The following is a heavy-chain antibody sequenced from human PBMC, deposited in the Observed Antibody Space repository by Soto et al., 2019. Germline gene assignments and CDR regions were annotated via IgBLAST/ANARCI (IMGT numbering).Heavy chain of an antibody. CDR1: GFTFSSYA. D-gene: IGHD2-2*01. Sequence: SLRLSCAASGFTFSSYAMTWVRQAPGKGLEWVSSISWNSGSIGYADSVKGRFTISRDNAKNSLSLQMNSLRAEDTALYYCSRTTLGDCNSTSCYGSYYYGMDVWGQGTTVTVSS. V-gene: IGHV3-9*01. J-gene: IGHJ6*02. CDR2: ISWNSGSI. CDR3: SRTTLGDCNSTSCYGSYYYGMDV.